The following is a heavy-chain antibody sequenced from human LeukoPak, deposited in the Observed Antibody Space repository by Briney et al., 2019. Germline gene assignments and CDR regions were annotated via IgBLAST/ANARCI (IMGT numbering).Heavy chain of an antibody. V-gene: IGHV4-34*01. CDR3: ARGSRFGTFDY. CDR1: GGSFSGYY. D-gene: IGHD3-3*01. J-gene: IGHJ4*02. CDR2: INHSGST. Sequence: SETLSLTCAVYGGSFSGYYWSWIRQPPGKGLEWIGEINHSGSTNYNPSLKSRVTISVDTSKNQFSLKLSSETAADTAVYYCARGSRFGTFDYWGQGTLVTVSS.